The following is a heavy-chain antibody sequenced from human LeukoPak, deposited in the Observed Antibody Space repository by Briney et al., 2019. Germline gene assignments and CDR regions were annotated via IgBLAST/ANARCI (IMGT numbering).Heavy chain of an antibody. CDR2: ISSSGSTI. Sequence: GGSLRLSCAASGFTFSSYEMNWVRQAPGKGLEWVSYISSSGSTIYYADSVKGRFTISRDNAQNSLYLQMNSLRAEDTAVYYSASALRSSPGAFDIWGQGTMVTVSS. CDR3: ASALRSSPGAFDI. D-gene: IGHD3-16*02. CDR1: GFTFSSYE. V-gene: IGHV3-48*03. J-gene: IGHJ3*02.